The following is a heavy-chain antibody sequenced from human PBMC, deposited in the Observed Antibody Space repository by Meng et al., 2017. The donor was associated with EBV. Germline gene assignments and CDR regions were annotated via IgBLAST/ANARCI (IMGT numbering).Heavy chain of an antibody. CDR1: VFSFTSYA. CDR3: AGPGFRGNYKSIDY. D-gene: IGHD1-26*01. V-gene: IGHV1-3*01. CDR2: FNSGNDNT. Sequence: HVQLWKSGAEVKKAGASVNVSCKASVFSFTSYAMHWVRQAPGQRLEWMGWFNSGNDNTEYSQKFQGRVTITRDTSASPAYMELSTLISEDTAVYYCAGPGFRGNYKSIDYWGQGPLVTVSS. J-gene: IGHJ4*02.